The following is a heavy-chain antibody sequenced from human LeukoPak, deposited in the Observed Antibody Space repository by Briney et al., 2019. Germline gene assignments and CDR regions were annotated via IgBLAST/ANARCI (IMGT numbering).Heavy chain of an antibody. CDR2: IYHSGIT. Sequence: SETLSLTCAVSGGSISSGGYSWSWIRQPPGKGLEWIGYIYHSGITHYNPSLKSRVTISVDRSKNQFSLGLSSVTAADTAVYYCARFYYDNSGFYWVDYWGQGTLVTVSS. CDR1: GGSISSGGYS. D-gene: IGHD3-22*01. V-gene: IGHV4-30-2*01. CDR3: ARFYYDNSGFYWVDY. J-gene: IGHJ4*02.